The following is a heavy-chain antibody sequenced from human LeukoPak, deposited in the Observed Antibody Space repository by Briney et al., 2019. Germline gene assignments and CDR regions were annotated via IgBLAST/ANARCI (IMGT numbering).Heavy chain of an antibody. CDR1: GFTFTSYS. Sequence: PGGSLRLSRAASGFTFTSYSMTWVRQAPGRGLEWVARIKEDGSQIYYVDSVKGRFTISRDNAKKSLYLQMNSLRAEDTAVYYCAREWWYLDYWGQGTLVTVSS. D-gene: IGHD2-15*01. J-gene: IGHJ4*02. CDR2: IKEDGSQI. V-gene: IGHV3-7*05. CDR3: AREWWYLDY.